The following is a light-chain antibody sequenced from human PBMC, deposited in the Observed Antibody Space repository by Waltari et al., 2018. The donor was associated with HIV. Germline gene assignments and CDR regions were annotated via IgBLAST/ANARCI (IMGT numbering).Light chain of an antibody. V-gene: IGLV1-44*01. CDR2: SNS. Sequence: QSVLTQPPSASGTPGQRVTISCSGSSANIGSRTVSWYQQLPGTAPNLLIYSNSQRPSGVPDRFSGSKSGTAAALAISGLQSEDEADYYCATWDDSLNGYVLGAGTRVTVL. J-gene: IGLJ1*01. CDR1: SANIGSRT. CDR3: ATWDDSLNGYV.